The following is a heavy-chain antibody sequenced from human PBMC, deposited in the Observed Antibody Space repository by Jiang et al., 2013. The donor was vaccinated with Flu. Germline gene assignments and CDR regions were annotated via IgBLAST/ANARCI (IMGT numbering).Heavy chain of an antibody. V-gene: IGHV1-2*02. CDR3: TRDPDRAGTFFDY. Sequence: KVSCKASGYAFTDKYIHWVRQAPGQGLEWMGWITLKVGVTNYAWKFQGRVTMTTDTSIGTAYMDLISLTSDDTAVYYCTRDPDRAGTFFDYWGQGTLVSVSS. CDR2: ITLKVGVT. CDR1: GYAFTDKY. J-gene: IGHJ4*02. D-gene: IGHD3-10*01.